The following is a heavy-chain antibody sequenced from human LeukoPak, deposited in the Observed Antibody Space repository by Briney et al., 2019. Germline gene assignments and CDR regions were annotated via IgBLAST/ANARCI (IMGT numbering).Heavy chain of an antibody. Sequence: ASVKVSCTASGYTFTSYDIYRVRQATGQGLEWMGCMNPNSGNTGYAQKSQGRVTMTRNTSISTAYMELSSLRSEDTAVYYCARRPAAAGTRKKRGLDYWGQGTLVTVSS. V-gene: IGHV1-8*02. CDR3: ARRPAAAGTRKKRGLDY. CDR1: GYTFTSYD. CDR2: MNPNSGNT. D-gene: IGHD6-13*01. J-gene: IGHJ4*02.